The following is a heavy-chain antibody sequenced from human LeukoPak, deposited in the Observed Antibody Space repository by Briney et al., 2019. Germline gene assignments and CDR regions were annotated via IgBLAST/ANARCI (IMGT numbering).Heavy chain of an antibody. CDR1: GGSISSYY. CDR2: IFYSGNT. Sequence: SETLSLTCTVSGGSISSYYWSWIRQPPGKGLEWIGYIFYSGNTNYNPSLKSRVTISVDTSKNQFSLKLSSVTAADTAVYYCARRDSSTKTFDYWGQGTLVTVSS. D-gene: IGHD3-22*01. V-gene: IGHV4-59*01. CDR3: ARRDSSTKTFDY. J-gene: IGHJ4*02.